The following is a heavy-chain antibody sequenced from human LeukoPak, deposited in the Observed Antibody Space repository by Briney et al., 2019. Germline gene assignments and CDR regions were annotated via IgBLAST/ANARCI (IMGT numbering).Heavy chain of an antibody. CDR3: ARGRPTGITIFGVVIQNWFDP. CDR2: ISSSGSTI. D-gene: IGHD3-3*01. Sequence: PGGSLRLSCAASGFTFSSYEMNWVRQAPGKGLEWVSYISSSGSTIYYADSVKGRFTISRDNSKNTLYLQMNSLRAEDTAVYYCARGRPTGITIFGVVIQNWFDPWGQGTLVTVSS. V-gene: IGHV3-48*03. CDR1: GFTFSSYE. J-gene: IGHJ5*02.